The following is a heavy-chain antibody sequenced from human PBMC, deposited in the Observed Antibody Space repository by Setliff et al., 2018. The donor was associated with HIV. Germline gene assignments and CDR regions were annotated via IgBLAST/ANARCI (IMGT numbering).Heavy chain of an antibody. CDR2: IRDTGNT. CDR3: ARVPPHIGTTLTPNAFAI. D-gene: IGHD4-17*01. J-gene: IGHJ3*02. Sequence: SETLSLTCTVSGVSINSGGFSWGWIRQLSGKGLEWIGYIRDTGNTYHNPSLRSRLTISSGRSKNQFSLKLTSVTAADTAVYYCARVPPHIGTTLTPNAFAIWGQGTMVTVS. V-gene: IGHV4-31*03. CDR1: GVSINSGGFS.